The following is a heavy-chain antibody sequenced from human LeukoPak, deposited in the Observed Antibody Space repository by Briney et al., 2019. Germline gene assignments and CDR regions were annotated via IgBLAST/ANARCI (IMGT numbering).Heavy chain of an antibody. CDR3: ARAAVVTSPFDY. V-gene: IGHV3-7*03. CDR2: IKEDEIEI. J-gene: IGHJ4*02. CDR1: GFAFNSQT. D-gene: IGHD4-23*01. Sequence: GGSLRLSCAASGFAFNSQTMSWVRQAPGKGLEWVASIKEDEIEIHYVDSVKDRFTISRDNAKNSLDLQMNSLRAEDTAMYYCARAAVVTSPFDYWGQGTLVTVSS.